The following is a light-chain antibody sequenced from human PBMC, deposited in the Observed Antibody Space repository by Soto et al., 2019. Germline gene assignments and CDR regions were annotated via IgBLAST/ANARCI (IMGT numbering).Light chain of an antibody. CDR2: GIS. Sequence: DIQMTQSPSSVSASVGDTVSITCRATQGVSNWLGWYQQKPGTAPRLLIYGISNLQSGVPSRFSGSGSGTDFTLTISSLQPEDFATYYGQQAQRFPYTLGQGTKLEIK. CDR1: QGVSNW. CDR3: QQAQRFPYT. V-gene: IGKV1D-12*01. J-gene: IGKJ2*01.